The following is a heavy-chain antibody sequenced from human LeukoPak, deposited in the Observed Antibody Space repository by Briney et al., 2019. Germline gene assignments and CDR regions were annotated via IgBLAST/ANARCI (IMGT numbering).Heavy chain of an antibody. J-gene: IGHJ4*02. D-gene: IGHD5-24*01. Sequence: ASVKVSCKASGYTFTSYFIHWVRQAPGQGLEWMGIINPSGGSTNYAQKFQGRVAMTRDTSTSTVYMELSSLRSEDTAVYYCARDTQRDGYNGILDWGQGTLVTVSS. CDR3: ARDTQRDGYNGILD. V-gene: IGHV1-46*01. CDR2: INPSGGST. CDR1: GYTFTSYF.